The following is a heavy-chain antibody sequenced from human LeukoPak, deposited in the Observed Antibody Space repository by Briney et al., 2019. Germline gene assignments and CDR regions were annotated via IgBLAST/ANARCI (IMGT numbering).Heavy chain of an antibody. CDR1: GFTFSSYS. J-gene: IGHJ4*02. V-gene: IGHV3-48*01. Sequence: PGGSLRLSCAASGFTFSSYSMNWVRQAPGKGLEWVSYISSSSSTIYYADSVKGRFTISRDNAKNSLYLQMNSLRAEDTAVYYCARDRRLYRGAVDYWGQGTLVTVSS. CDR3: ARDRRLYRGAVDY. D-gene: IGHD3-10*01. CDR2: ISSSSSTI.